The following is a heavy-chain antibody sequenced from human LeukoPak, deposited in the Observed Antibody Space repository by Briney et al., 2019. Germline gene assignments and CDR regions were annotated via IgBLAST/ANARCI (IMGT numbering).Heavy chain of an antibody. CDR3: ARDKSGSYSPPAY. D-gene: IGHD1-26*01. J-gene: IGHJ4*02. CDR2: INPNSGGT. CDR1: GGTFSSYA. V-gene: IGHV1-2*06. Sequence: ASVKVSCKASGGTFSSYAISWVRQAPGQGLEWMGRINPNSGGTNYAQKFQGRVTMTRDTSISTTYMDLSSLISDDTAVYYCARDKSGSYSPPAYWGQGTLVTVSS.